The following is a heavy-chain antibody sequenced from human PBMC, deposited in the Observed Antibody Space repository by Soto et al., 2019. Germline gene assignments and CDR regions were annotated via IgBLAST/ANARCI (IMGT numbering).Heavy chain of an antibody. CDR1: GYSFTTYW. CDR3: ARHPDSGYDPAYYFYGMDV. CDR2: IYPGDSDT. Sequence: GESLKISCKGSGYSFTTYWIGWVRQMPGKGLEWMGIIYPGDSDTRCSPSFQGQVTISADKSINTAYLQWSSLKASDSAMYYCARHPDSGYDPAYYFYGMDVWGQGTTVTVSS. J-gene: IGHJ6*02. V-gene: IGHV5-51*01. D-gene: IGHD5-12*01.